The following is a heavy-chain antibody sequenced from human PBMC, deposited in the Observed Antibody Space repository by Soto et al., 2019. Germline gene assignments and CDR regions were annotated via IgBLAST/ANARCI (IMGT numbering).Heavy chain of an antibody. J-gene: IGHJ6*03. Sequence: SETLSLTCTVSGGSISSYYWSWIRQPPGKGLEWIGYIYYSGSTNYNPSLKSRVTISVETSKNQFSLKLSSVTAADTAVYYCARLLVVVPAATTLGYYYMDVWGKGTTVTVSS. CDR3: ARLLVVVPAATTLGYYYMDV. CDR2: IYYSGST. D-gene: IGHD2-2*01. CDR1: GGSISSYY. V-gene: IGHV4-59*08.